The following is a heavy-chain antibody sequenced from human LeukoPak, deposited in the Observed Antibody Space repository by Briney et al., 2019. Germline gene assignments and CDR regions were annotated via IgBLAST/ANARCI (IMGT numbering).Heavy chain of an antibody. CDR2: IYHSGST. CDR1: GGSISSGGYY. V-gene: IGHV4-30-2*01. Sequence: SETLSLTCTVSGGSISSGGYYWSWIRQPPGKGLEWIGYIYHSGSTYYKPSLKSRVTISVDRSKNQFSLKLSSVTAADTAVYYCAASSGYYSDYWGQGTLVTVSS. CDR3: AASSGYYSDY. D-gene: IGHD3-22*01. J-gene: IGHJ4*02.